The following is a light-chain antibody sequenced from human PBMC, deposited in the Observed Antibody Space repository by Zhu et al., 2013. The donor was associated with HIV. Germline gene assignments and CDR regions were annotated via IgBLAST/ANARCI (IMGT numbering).Light chain of an antibody. CDR2: LGS. CDR1: QSLLHSNGYNY. J-gene: IGKJ2*03. V-gene: IGKV2-28*01. CDR3: MQALETPYS. Sequence: DIVMTQSPLSLPVTPGEPASISCRSSQSLLHSNGYNYLDWYLQKPGQSPQVLIYLGSNRASGVPDRFSGSGSGTDFTLKISRVEAEDVGVYYCMQALETPYSFGQGTKVEMK.